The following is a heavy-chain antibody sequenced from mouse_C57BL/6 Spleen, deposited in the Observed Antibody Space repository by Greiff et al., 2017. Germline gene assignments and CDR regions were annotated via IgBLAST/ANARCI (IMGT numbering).Heavy chain of an antibody. D-gene: IGHD2-1*01. CDR1: GYTFTSYG. J-gene: IGHJ4*01. V-gene: IGHV1-81*01. Sequence: VQLQQSGAELARPGASVKLSCKASGYTFTSYGISWVKQRTGQGLEWIGEIYPRSGNTYYNEKFKGKATLTADKSSSTAYMELRSLTSEDSAVYFCATGGNYSYAMDYWGQGTSVTVSS. CDR3: ATGGNYSYAMDY. CDR2: IYPRSGNT.